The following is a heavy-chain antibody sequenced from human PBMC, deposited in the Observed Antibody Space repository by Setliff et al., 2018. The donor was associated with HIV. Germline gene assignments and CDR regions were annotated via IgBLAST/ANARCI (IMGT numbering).Heavy chain of an antibody. Sequence: GSLRLSCAASGFTFSSYAMSWVRQAPGKGLEWVSAISGSGWSTYYADSVKGRFTISRDNSKNTLYLQMNSLRAEDTAVYYCATLEGVFWFDPWGQGTLVTVSS. D-gene: IGHD1-1*01. CDR1: GFTFSSYA. CDR2: ISGSGWST. J-gene: IGHJ5*02. CDR3: ATLEGVFWFDP. V-gene: IGHV3-23*01.